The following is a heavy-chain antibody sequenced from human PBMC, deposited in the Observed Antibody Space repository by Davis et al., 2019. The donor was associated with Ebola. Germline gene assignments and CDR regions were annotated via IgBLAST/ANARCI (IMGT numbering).Heavy chain of an antibody. D-gene: IGHD4-11*01. V-gene: IGHV3-23*01. J-gene: IGHJ6*02. CDR2: ISGSGGST. CDR1: GFTFDDYA. Sequence: GESLKISCAASGFTFDDYAMSWVRQAPGKGLEWVSAISGSGGSTYYADSVKGRFTISRDNSKNTLYLQMNSLRAEDTAVYYCARDDDYSNSYYYYGMDVWGQGTTVTVSS. CDR3: ARDDDYSNSYYYYGMDV.